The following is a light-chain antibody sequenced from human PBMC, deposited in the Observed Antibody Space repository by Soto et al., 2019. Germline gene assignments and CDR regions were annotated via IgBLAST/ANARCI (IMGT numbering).Light chain of an antibody. CDR1: QSVSSN. J-gene: IGKJ2*01. CDR2: CAS. V-gene: IGKV3-15*01. CDR3: QQYNNWPPYT. Sequence: EIVMTQSPATLSVSPGERATLSCRASQSVSSNLAWYQQKPGQAPRLLIYCASTRATAIPARFSDSWSGTEHPLTIRSQQSEEFAVYYYQQYNNWPPYTFGHGTKLEIK.